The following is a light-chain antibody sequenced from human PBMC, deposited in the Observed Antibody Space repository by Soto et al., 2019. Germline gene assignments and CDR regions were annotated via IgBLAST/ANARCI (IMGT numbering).Light chain of an antibody. J-gene: IGKJ5*01. CDR1: QSVSSY. Sequence: EIVLTQSPATLSLSPGERATLSCRASQSVSSYLAWYQQKPGQAPRLLIYDASTRATGIPARFSGSGSGTDFTLTITSLEPEDFAVYHCQQYNNWPRTFGQGTRLEIK. CDR2: DAS. CDR3: QQYNNWPRT. V-gene: IGKV3-11*01.